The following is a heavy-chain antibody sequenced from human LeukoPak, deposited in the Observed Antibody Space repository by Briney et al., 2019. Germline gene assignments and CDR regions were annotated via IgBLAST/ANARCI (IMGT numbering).Heavy chain of an antibody. D-gene: IGHD1-7*01. V-gene: IGHV3-30*01. CDR3: AKDQRRSTWNYGDALDF. CDR2: ISDDGSNT. CDR1: GFTFSSFA. Sequence: GRSLRLSCAASGFTFSSFAIHWVRQAPGKGLEGVAVISDDGSNTYYAYSVKGRFTTSRDNSKNTVYLQMNSLRAEDTAVYYCAKDQRRSTWNYGDALDFWGQGTMVFVSS. J-gene: IGHJ3*01.